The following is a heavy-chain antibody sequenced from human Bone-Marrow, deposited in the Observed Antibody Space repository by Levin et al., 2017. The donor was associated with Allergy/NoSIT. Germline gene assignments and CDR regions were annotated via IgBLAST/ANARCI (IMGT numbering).Heavy chain of an antibody. Sequence: GGSLRLSCIVSGCTFSDYSIYWVRQAPGKGLEWISSISSDSSDLYYADSVKGRFTISRDNAKNSLNMQVSSLRAEDTAVYHCVRGIIGDVRVAHKEAFDVWGQGTMVTVSS. CDR1: GCTFSDYS. CDR2: ISSDSSDL. D-gene: IGHD2/OR15-2a*01. V-gene: IGHV3-21*01. CDR3: VRGIIGDVRVAHKEAFDV. J-gene: IGHJ3*01.